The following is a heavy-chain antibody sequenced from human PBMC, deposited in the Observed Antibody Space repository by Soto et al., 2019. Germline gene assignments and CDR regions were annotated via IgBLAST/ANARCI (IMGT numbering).Heavy chain of an antibody. CDR3: ARDHTGTNGWFDP. CDR2: IIPIFGTA. CDR1: GGTFSSYA. D-gene: IGHD1-7*01. J-gene: IGHJ5*02. Sequence: GASVKVSCKASGGTFSSYAISWVRQAPGQGLEWMGGIIPIFGTANYAQKFQGRVTITADKSTSTAYMELSSLRSEDTAVYYCARDHTGTNGWFDPWGQGTLVTVSS. V-gene: IGHV1-69*06.